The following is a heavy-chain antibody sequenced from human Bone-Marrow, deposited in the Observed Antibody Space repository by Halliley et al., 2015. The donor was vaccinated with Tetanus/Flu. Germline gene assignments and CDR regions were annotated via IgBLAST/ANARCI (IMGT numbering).Heavy chain of an antibody. CDR1: GGSISSYY. CDR3: ARRDYDSGGRYAYHHDL. V-gene: IGHV4-59*01. CDR2: IYYSGIT. Sequence: TLFLTCTVSGGSISSYYWSWIRQPPGKGLEWIGYIYYSGITKYNPSLKSRVTISVDTSNNHFSLRLSSVTAADTAVYYCARRDYDSGGRYAYHHDLWGQGNLVTVSS. J-gene: IGHJ5*02. D-gene: IGHD3-22*01.